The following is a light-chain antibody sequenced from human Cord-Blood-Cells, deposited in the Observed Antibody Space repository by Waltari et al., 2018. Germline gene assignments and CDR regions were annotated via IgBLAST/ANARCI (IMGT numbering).Light chain of an antibody. CDR2: RNN. Sequence: QSMLTQPPSASGTPGPRVTLSCSGSSSHIGSNYVYWYQQLPGTAPKLLIYRNNQRPSGVPDRFSGSKSGTSASLAISGLRSEDEADYYCAAWDDSLSGVVFGGGTKLTVL. J-gene: IGLJ2*01. CDR1: SSHIGSNY. V-gene: IGLV1-47*01. CDR3: AAWDDSLSGVV.